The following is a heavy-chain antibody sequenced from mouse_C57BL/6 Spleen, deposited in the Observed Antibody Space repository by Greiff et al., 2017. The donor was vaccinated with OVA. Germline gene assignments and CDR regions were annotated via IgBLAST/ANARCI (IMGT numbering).Heavy chain of an antibody. D-gene: IGHD1-1*01. J-gene: IGHJ3*01. V-gene: IGHV1-19*01. CDR1: GYTFTDYY. CDR2: INPYNGGT. CDR3: AHYYGSREGFAY. Sequence: EVQLQQSGPVLVKPGASVKMSCKASGYTFTDYYMNWVKQSHGKSLEWIGVINPYNGGTSYNQKFKGKATLTVDKSSSTAYMELNSLTSEDSAVYYCAHYYGSREGFAYWGQGTLVTVSA.